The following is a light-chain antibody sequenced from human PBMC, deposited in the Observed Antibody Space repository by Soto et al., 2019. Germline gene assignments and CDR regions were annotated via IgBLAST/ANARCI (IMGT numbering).Light chain of an antibody. CDR3: HQHGGSPET. Sequence: EIVMTQSPATLSVSPGERATLSCRASQSVSSNLAWYQQKPGQAPRLLIYGESARATGIPARFSGSGSGTDFTLTISRLEPDDFAIYHCHQHGGSPETFGQGTKVDIK. CDR2: GES. V-gene: IGKV3-15*01. CDR1: QSVSSN. J-gene: IGKJ1*01.